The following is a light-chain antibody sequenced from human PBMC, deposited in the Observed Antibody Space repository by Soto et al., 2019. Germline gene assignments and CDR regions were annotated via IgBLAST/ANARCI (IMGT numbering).Light chain of an antibody. V-gene: IGLV2-11*01. CDR1: SSDVGRYDY. CDR2: DVT. CDR3: CSFAGSYSYV. J-gene: IGLJ1*01. Sequence: VLTQPRSVSASPGQSVTISCTGTSSDVGRYDYVSWYQQHPGKAPKLIVYDVTERPSGVPDRFSGSKSGNTASLTISGLQAEDEADYSCCSFAGSYSYVFGTGTKVTVL.